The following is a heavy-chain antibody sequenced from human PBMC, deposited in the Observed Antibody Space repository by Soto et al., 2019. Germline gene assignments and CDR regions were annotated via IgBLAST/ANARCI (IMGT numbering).Heavy chain of an antibody. CDR3: ARAEVDTAILSQPYMDV. V-gene: IGHV3-21*01. CDR2: ISSSSSYI. J-gene: IGHJ6*03. CDR1: GGTFSSYS. Sequence: PGGSLRLSCAASGGTFSSYSMNWVRQAPGKGLEWVSSISSSSSYIYYADSVKGRFTISRDNAKNSLYLQMNSLRAEDTAVYYCARAEVDTAILSQPYMDVWGKGTTVTVSS. D-gene: IGHD5-18*01.